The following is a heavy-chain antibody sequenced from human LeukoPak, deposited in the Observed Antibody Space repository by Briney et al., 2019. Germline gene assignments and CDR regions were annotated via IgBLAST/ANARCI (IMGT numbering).Heavy chain of an antibody. CDR2: IIPIFGTA. Sequence: ASVKVSCKASGGTFSSYAISWVRQAPGQGLEWMGGIIPIFGTANYAQKFQGRVTITADESTSTAYMELSSLRSEDTAVYYCASRVSKRDYYYYMDVWGKGTTVTVSS. V-gene: IGHV1-69*13. J-gene: IGHJ6*03. CDR1: GGTFSSYA. D-gene: IGHD3-10*01. CDR3: ASRVSKRDYYYYMDV.